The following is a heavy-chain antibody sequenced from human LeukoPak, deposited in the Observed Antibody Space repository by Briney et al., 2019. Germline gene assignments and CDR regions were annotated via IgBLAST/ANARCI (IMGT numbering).Heavy chain of an antibody. D-gene: IGHD3-3*01. CDR1: GVTFSSYA. CDR3: AKDTITIFGVVVYYFDY. CDR2: ISGSGGST. V-gene: IGHV3-23*01. J-gene: IGHJ4*02. Sequence: GGSLRLSCAASGVTFSSYAMSWVRQAPGKGLEWVSAISGSGGSTYYADSVKGRFTISRDNSKNTLYLQMNSLRAEDTAVYYCAKDTITIFGVVVYYFDYWGQGTLVTVSS.